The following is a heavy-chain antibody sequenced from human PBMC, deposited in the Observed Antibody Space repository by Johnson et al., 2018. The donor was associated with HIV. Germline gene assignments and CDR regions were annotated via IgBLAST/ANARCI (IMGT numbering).Heavy chain of an antibody. V-gene: IGHV3-30*02. Sequence: QVQLVESGGGVVQPGGSLRLSCAASGFTFSRCGMHWVRQAPGKGLEWVAFIRYDGTPEYYADSVTGRFPISRDNAKNSLFLQMNSLRDEDTALYYCARDQYSSSSEDGAFDIWGQGTMVTVSS. CDR3: ARDQYSSSSEDGAFDI. CDR1: GFTFSRCG. D-gene: IGHD6-6*01. CDR2: IRYDGTPE. J-gene: IGHJ3*02.